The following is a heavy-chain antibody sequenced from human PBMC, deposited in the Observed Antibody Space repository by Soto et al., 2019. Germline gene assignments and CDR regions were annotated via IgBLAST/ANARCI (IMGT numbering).Heavy chain of an antibody. J-gene: IGHJ6*03. V-gene: IGHV3-9*01. CDR1: GFTFDDYA. CDR3: ARVVVAAYYYMDV. D-gene: IGHD2-15*01. CDR2: ISWNSGSI. Sequence: EVQLVESGGGLVQPGRSLRLSCAASGFTFDDYAMHWVRQAPGKGLEWVSGISWNSGSIGYADSVKGRLTIARDNAKNSLYLQMNSLRAEDTALYYCARVVVAAYYYMDVWGKGTTVTVSS.